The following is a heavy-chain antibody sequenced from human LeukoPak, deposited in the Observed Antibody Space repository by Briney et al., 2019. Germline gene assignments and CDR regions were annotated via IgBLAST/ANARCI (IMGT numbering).Heavy chain of an antibody. V-gene: IGHV4-4*07. CDR1: GGSISNYY. D-gene: IGHD6-19*01. CDR2: IYTSGGT. CDR3: ARAAEYSSGWYLFDY. J-gene: IGHJ4*02. Sequence: SETLSLTCTVSGGSISNYYWTWIRQPAGKGLEWIGRIYTSGGTNYNPSLKSRVTMSVDTSKNQFSLKLSSVAAADTAMYYCARAAEYSSGWYLFDYWGQGILVTVSA.